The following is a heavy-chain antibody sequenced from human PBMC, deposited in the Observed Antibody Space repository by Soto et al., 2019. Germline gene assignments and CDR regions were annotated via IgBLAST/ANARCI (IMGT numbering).Heavy chain of an antibody. D-gene: IGHD1-26*01. CDR3: TTAERGGSYYSDY. J-gene: IGHJ4*02. V-gene: IGHV3-15*07. Sequence: EVQLVESGGGLERPGESLRLSCAASGFTFTSAWINWVRQAPGKGLEWAGRIKSKTDGGTVDYGAPVKGRFTISRDDSKNTAYLQMNSLRNEDTAVYYCTTAERGGSYYSDYWGQGTLVTVSS. CDR2: IKSKTDGGTV. CDR1: GFTFTSAW.